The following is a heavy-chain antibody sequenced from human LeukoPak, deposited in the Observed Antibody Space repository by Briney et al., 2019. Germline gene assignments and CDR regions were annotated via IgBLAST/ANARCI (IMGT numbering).Heavy chain of an antibody. V-gene: IGHV4-34*01. CDR1: GGSFSGYY. CDR2: INHSGST. Sequence: SETLSLTCAVYGGSFSGYYWSWIRQPPGKGLEWIGEINHSGSTNYNPSLKSRVTISVDTSKNQFSLKLSSVTAADTAVYYCARGRRIAAAGIPHYYYGMDVWGQGTTVTVSS. J-gene: IGHJ6*02. D-gene: IGHD6-13*01. CDR3: ARGRRIAAAGIPHYYYGMDV.